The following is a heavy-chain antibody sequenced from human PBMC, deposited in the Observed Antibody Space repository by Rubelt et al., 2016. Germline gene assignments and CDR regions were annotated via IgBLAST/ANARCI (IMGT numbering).Heavy chain of an antibody. D-gene: IGHD3-22*01. CDR1: GGSISSGGYY. J-gene: IGHJ4*02. Sequence: QVQLQESGPGLVKPSQTLSLTCTVSGGSISSGGYYWSWIRQHPGKGLEWIGYIYYSGSTYYNPSLKGRGTLSVETSKNQSSLKLGSVTAAETAVYYCAREFYYDSSGYWGYYFDYWGQGTLVTVSS. CDR2: IYYSGST. V-gene: IGHV4-31*03. CDR3: AREFYYDSSGYWGYYFDY.